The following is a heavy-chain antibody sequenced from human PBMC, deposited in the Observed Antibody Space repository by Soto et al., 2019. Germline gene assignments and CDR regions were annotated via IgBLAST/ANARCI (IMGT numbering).Heavy chain of an antibody. J-gene: IGHJ4*02. V-gene: IGHV4-61*01. CDR1: GGSVSSGSYY. CDR3: ARAIRNEWNYWVDY. Sequence: TSETLSLTCTVSGGSVSSGSYYWSWIRQPPGKGLEWIGYIYYSGSTNYNPSLKSRVTISVDTSKNQFSLKLSSVTAADTAVYYCARAIRNEWNYWVDYWGQGTLVIVSS. CDR2: IYYSGST. D-gene: IGHD1-7*01.